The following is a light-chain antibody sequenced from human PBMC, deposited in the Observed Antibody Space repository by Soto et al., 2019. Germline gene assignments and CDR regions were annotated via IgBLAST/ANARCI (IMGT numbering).Light chain of an antibody. V-gene: IGKV3-11*01. CDR2: DAS. J-gene: IGKJ4*01. Sequence: EIVLTQSPATLSLSPGERATLSCRASQSVSSYLAWYQQKPGQAPRLLTYDASNRATGIPARFSGSGSGTDFTLTISSLEPEDFAVYYCQQRRNWLTFGGGPKVEIK. CDR1: QSVSSY. CDR3: QQRRNWLT.